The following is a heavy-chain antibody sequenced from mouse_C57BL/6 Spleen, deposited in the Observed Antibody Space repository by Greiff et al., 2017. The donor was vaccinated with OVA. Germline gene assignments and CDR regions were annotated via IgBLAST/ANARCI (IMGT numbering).Heavy chain of an antibody. D-gene: IGHD1-1*01. CDR2: IRSKSSNYAT. Sequence: EVQLVESGGGLVQPKGSLKLSCAASGFTFNTYAMHWVRQAPGKGLEWVARIRSKSSNYATYYADSVKDRFTISRDDSQSMLYLQMNNLKTEDTAMYYCVRGAFTTVVATDFDVWGTGTTVTVSS. V-gene: IGHV10-3*01. CDR3: VRGAFTTVVATDFDV. J-gene: IGHJ1*03. CDR1: GFTFNTYA.